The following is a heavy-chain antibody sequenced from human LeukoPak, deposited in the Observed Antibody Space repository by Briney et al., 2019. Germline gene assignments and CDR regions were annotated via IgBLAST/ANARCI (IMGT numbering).Heavy chain of an antibody. J-gene: IGHJ4*02. D-gene: IGHD3-22*01. CDR3: ARDAGGYYPDY. CDR1: GFTFSDYY. CDR2: ITSSSYT. V-gene: IGHV3-11*06. Sequence: GGSLRLSCAASGFTFSDYYMSWIRQAPGKGLEWVSYITSSSYTNYAGSVKGRFTISRDNAKNSLYLQMNSLRPEDTAVYYCARDAGGYYPDYWGQGTLVTVSS.